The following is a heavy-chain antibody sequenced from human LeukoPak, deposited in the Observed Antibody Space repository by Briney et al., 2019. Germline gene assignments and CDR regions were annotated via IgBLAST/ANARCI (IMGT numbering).Heavy chain of an antibody. J-gene: IGHJ4*02. Sequence: SETLSLTCTVSGGSVSKNTYHWGWVRQPPGRGLEWIAYIYYIGNTNYSPSLKSRATISVDTSKNQFSLKLSSVTAADTAVYYCARDIPYGLGRWGQGTLVTVSS. CDR2: IYYIGNT. V-gene: IGHV4-61*01. CDR3: ARDIPYGLGR. D-gene: IGHD3-10*01. CDR1: GGSVSKNTYH.